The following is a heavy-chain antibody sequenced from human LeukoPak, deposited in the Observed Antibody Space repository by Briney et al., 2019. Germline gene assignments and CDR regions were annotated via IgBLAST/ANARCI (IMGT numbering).Heavy chain of an antibody. Sequence: GGSLRLSCAASGFTFSSYAMSWVRQAPGKGLEWVSAVSVSGGSTYYADSVKGRFTISRDNSKNMLYLQMKSLRAEDAAVDYLANQVYDSSGYTSPYWGQ. V-gene: IGHV3-23*01. D-gene: IGHD3-22*01. J-gene: IGHJ4*02. CDR3: ANQVYDSSGYTSPY. CDR1: GFTFSSYA. CDR2: VSVSGGST.